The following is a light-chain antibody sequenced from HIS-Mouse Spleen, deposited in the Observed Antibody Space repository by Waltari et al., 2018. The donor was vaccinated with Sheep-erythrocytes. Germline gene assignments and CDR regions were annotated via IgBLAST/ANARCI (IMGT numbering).Light chain of an antibody. CDR3: CSYAGSYNHV. Sequence: QSALTQPRSVSGSPGQSVTISCTGTSSDVCGYNYVSWYQQHQVKAPKLMIYDVSKRPYGVPGRFSGSKSGNTASLTISGLQAEDEADYYCCSYAGSYNHVFATGTKVTVL. J-gene: IGLJ1*01. CDR2: DVS. CDR1: SSDVCGYNY. V-gene: IGLV2-11*01.